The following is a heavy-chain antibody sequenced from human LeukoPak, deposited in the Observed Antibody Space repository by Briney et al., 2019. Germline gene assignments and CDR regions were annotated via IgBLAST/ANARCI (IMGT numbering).Heavy chain of an antibody. Sequence: SETPSLTCTVSGGSISSYYWSWIRQPPGKGLEWIGYIYYSGSTNYNPSLKSRVTISVDTSKNQFSLKLSSVTAADTAVYYCARVYDYEVDYWGQGTLVTVSS. D-gene: IGHD4-17*01. CDR2: IYYSGST. CDR3: ARVYDYEVDY. CDR1: GGSISSYY. J-gene: IGHJ4*02. V-gene: IGHV4-59*01.